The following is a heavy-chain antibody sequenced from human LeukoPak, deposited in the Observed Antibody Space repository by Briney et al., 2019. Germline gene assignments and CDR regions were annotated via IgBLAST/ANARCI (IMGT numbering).Heavy chain of an antibody. V-gene: IGHV5-51*01. J-gene: IGHJ5*02. CDR2: IYPGDSDT. CDR1: GYSFTTYW. D-gene: IGHD1-1*01. CDR3: ARLASPSTRNLVWFDP. Sequence: GESLQISCKGSGYSFTTYWIAWVRQMPGKGLEWMGIIYPGDSDTRYSPSFQGQVTISADKSFSTAYLQWSSLKASDTAIYYCARLASPSTRNLVWFDPWGQGSLVTVSS.